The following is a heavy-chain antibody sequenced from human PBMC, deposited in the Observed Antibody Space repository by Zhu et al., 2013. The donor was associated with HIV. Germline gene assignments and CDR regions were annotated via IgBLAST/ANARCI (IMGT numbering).Heavy chain of an antibody. J-gene: IGHJ5*02. CDR2: INHSGST. V-gene: IGHV4-34*01. D-gene: IGHD5-12*01. CDR1: GGSFSGYY. CDR3: AREEVASTRWFDP. Sequence: VQLQQWGAGLLKPSETLSLTCAVYGGSFSGYYWTWIRQSPGKGLEWIGEINHSGSTNYNPSLKSRVTISLDTSKNQFSLNLNSLTAADTAVYYCAREEVASTRWFDPWGQGTLVTVSS.